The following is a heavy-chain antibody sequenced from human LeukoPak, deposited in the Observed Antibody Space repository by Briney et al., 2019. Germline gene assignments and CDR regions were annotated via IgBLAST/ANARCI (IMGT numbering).Heavy chain of an antibody. Sequence: GGSLRLSCAASGFTVSSNYMSWVRQAPGKGLEWVSVICSGGSTYYADSVKGRFTISRDNSKNTLYLQMNSLRAEDTAVYYCARLICGGGDCGGVGAFDIWGQGTMVTVSS. D-gene: IGHD2-21*02. V-gene: IGHV3-53*01. CDR3: ARLICGGGDCGGVGAFDI. CDR1: GFTVSSNY. CDR2: ICSGGST. J-gene: IGHJ3*02.